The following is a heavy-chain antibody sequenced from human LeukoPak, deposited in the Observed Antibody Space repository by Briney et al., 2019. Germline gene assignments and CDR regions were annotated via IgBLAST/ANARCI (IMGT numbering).Heavy chain of an antibody. CDR1: GFTFSSYG. CDR2: IQYDGSDK. V-gene: IGHV3-30*02. J-gene: IGHJ6*03. CDR3: AKDYRSNMDV. Sequence: GGSLRLSCVASGFTFSSYGMHWVRQAPGRALEWLTFIQYDGSDKFYGESVTGRFTVSRDNSKKTLYLKMNNLRVDDAAVYYCAKDYRSNMDVWGKGTTVTVSS.